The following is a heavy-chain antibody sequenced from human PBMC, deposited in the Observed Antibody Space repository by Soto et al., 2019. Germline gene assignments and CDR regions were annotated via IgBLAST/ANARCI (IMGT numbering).Heavy chain of an antibody. CDR3: ARDRGTTVYYYYGMDV. CDR2: VYNSGST. CDR1: GGSISSNY. Sequence: PSETLSLTCTVSGGSISSNYWTWIRQPPGKGLEWIGYVYNSGSTNYNPSLKSRVTISEDTSKSQFSLKLSSVTAADTAVYYCARDRGTTVYYYYGMDVWGQGTTVTVSS. D-gene: IGHD4-4*01. J-gene: IGHJ6*02. V-gene: IGHV4-59*12.